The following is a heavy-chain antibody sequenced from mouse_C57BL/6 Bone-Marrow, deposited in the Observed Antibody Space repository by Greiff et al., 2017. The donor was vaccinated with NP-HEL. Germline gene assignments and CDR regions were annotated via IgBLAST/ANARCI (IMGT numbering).Heavy chain of an antibody. Sequence: EVHLVESVAELVRPGASVKLSCTASGFTFKNTYMHWVKQRPEQGLEWIGRIDPADGNTKYAPKFQGKATITADTSSNTAYLQLSSLTSADAAISYCARGGYGNYVLFAYWGQGTLVTVSA. J-gene: IGHJ3*01. CDR1: GFTFKNTY. D-gene: IGHD2-10*02. V-gene: IGHV14-3*01. CDR3: ARGGYGNYVLFAY. CDR2: IDPADGNT.